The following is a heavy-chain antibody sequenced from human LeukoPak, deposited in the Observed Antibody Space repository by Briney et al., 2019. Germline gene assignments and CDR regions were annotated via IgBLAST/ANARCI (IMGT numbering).Heavy chain of an antibody. CDR1: GFTFSTYW. V-gene: IGHV3-74*01. CDR3: AKRPSNDSSGYLTRYYIREDYWYFDL. J-gene: IGHJ2*01. CDR2: INSDGSST. Sequence: GGSLRLSCAASGFTFSTYWMHWGRQVPGKGLGWVSRINSDGSSTYYADSAKGRFTISRDNSKNTLYLQMNSLIAEDTAVYYCAKRPSNDSSGYLTRYYIREDYWYFDLWGRGTLVTVSS. D-gene: IGHD3-22*01.